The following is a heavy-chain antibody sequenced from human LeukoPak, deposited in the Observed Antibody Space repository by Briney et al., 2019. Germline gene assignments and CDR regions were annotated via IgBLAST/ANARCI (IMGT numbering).Heavy chain of an antibody. V-gene: IGHV3-66*01. J-gene: IGHJ3*02. Sequence: PGGSLRLSCAASGFTVSSNYMSWVRQAPGKGLEWVSVIYSGGSTYYADSVKGRFTISRDNSKNTLYLQMNSLRAEDTAVYYCAKVKGFGEFLANDAFDIWGQGTMVTVSS. D-gene: IGHD3-10*01. CDR3: AKVKGFGEFLANDAFDI. CDR2: IYSGGST. CDR1: GFTVSSNY.